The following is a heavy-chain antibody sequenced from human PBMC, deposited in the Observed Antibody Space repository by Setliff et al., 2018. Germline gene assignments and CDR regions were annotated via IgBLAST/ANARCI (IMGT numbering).Heavy chain of an antibody. CDR3: ARLPGYIDAFDI. CDR2: IYPGDSDT. CDR1: GYKFTSNW. Sequence: GESLKISYKGSGYKFTSNWIGWVRQMPGKGLECMGLIYPGDSDTRYSPSFQGQVTISVDKSINTAYLQWSSLKASDTAMYYCARLPGYIDAFDIWGQGTMVTVSS. J-gene: IGHJ3*02. D-gene: IGHD2-2*02. V-gene: IGHV5-51*01.